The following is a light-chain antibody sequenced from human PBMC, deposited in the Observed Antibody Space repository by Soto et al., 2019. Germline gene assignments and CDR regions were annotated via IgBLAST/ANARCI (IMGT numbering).Light chain of an antibody. CDR2: DAF. V-gene: IGKV1-5*01. Sequence: DIQVTQSPSTLSASVGDSVTITCRASHSITRWLAWYQQKPGKAPKLLIHDAFTLQSGVPSRFSGSGSGTEFTLTISSLHLDDSATYYCQQYSYLSTFGQGTKVDIK. J-gene: IGKJ1*01. CDR3: QQYSYLST. CDR1: HSITRW.